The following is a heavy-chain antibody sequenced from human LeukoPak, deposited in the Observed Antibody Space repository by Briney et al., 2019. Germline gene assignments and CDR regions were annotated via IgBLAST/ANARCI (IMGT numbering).Heavy chain of an antibody. Sequence: PGGSLRLSCAASGFTFSSYAMSWVRQAPGKGLEWVSAISGSGGSIYYADSVKGRFTISRDNSKNTLYLQMNSLRAEDTAVYYCAKDVRRSFYYFDYWGQGTLVTVSS. CDR2: ISGSGGSI. CDR3: AKDVRRSFYYFDY. V-gene: IGHV3-23*01. J-gene: IGHJ4*02. D-gene: IGHD2/OR15-2a*01. CDR1: GFTFSSYA.